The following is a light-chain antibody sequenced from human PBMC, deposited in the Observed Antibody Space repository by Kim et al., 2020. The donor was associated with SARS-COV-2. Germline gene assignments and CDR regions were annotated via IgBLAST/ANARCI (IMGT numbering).Light chain of an antibody. V-gene: IGLV2-8*01. CDR1: SSDVGGYNY. Sequence: GQSVDVSCTGTSSDVGGYNYISWDQQHPGKAPKLMFYEVSKRPSGVPDRFSGSKSGNTASLTVSGLQAEDEADYYCSSYAGSNNVVFGGGTQLTVL. J-gene: IGLJ2*01. CDR2: EVS. CDR3: SSYAGSNNVV.